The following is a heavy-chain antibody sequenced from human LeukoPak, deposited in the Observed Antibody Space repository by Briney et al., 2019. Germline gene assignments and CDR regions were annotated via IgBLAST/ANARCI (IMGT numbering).Heavy chain of an antibody. CDR1: GYTFTSYD. J-gene: IGHJ4*02. D-gene: IGHD3-9*01. Sequence: ASVKVSCKASGYTFTSYDINWVRHATGQVLEWIGWRNPNSGNTGYAQKFQGRVTMTRNTYISTAYMELSSLRSEDTAVYFCFQAEDGIRYFDWFTSSGHSDYWGQGTLVTVSS. CDR3: FQAEDGIRYFDWFTSSGHSDY. CDR2: RNPNSGNT. V-gene: IGHV1-8*01.